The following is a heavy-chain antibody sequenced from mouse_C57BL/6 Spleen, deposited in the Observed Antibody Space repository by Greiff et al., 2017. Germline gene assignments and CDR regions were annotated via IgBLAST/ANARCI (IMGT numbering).Heavy chain of an antibody. CDR1: GFTFSDYG. CDR3: ARPGTEYAMDY. Sequence: EVHLVESGGGLVQPGGSLKLSCAASGFTFSDYGMAWVRQAPRKGPEWVAFISNLAYSIYYADTVTGRFTISRANAKNTLYLEMSSLRSEDTAMYYCARPGTEYAMDYWGQGTSVTVSS. D-gene: IGHD3-3*01. V-gene: IGHV5-15*01. J-gene: IGHJ4*01. CDR2: ISNLAYSI.